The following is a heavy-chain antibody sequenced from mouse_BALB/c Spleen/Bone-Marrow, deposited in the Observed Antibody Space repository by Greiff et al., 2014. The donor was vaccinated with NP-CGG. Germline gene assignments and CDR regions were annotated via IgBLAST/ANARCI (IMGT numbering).Heavy chain of an antibody. V-gene: IGHV14-3*02. D-gene: IGHD1-3*01. J-gene: IGHJ3*01. Sequence: VQLQQSGAELVKPGASVKLSCTASGFNIIYGYIHWVKRRPEQGLEWIGRIYPANGNTNYDPKFQGKATITADTSSNTAYLHLNSLTSEDTAVYYCARSPGEVNYWGQGTLVTVSA. CDR2: IYPANGNT. CDR3: ARSPGEVNY. CDR1: GFNIIYGY.